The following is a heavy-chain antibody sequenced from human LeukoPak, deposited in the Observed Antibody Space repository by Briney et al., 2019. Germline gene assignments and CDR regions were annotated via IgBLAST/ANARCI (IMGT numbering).Heavy chain of an antibody. CDR2: ISYDGSNK. CDR3: AREYYDFWSGYYTGYYFGY. D-gene: IGHD3-3*01. Sequence: GRSLRLSCAASGFNFSSYAMHWVRQAPGKGLEWVAIISYDGSNKYYPDSVKGRFTISRDNSKNTLYLQMNSLRAEDTAVYYCAREYYDFWSGYYTGYYFGYWGQGTLVTVSS. CDR1: GFNFSSYA. J-gene: IGHJ4*02. V-gene: IGHV3-30*01.